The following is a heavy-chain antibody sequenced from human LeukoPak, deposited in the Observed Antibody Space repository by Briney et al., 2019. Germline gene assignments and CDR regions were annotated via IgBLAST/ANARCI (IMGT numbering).Heavy chain of an antibody. D-gene: IGHD2-2*01. CDR2: IYTGGST. V-gene: IGHV3-66*01. CDR3: VRFTISTPTADYFDY. Sequence: GGSLRLSCAASGFSVSSDYMNWIRQTPGKGLEWVSVIYTGGSTYYADSVKGRFTISRDNSRNTLYPQMSSLRAEDTAVYYCVRFTISTPTADYFDYWGQGTLVTVSS. J-gene: IGHJ4*02. CDR1: GFSVSSDY.